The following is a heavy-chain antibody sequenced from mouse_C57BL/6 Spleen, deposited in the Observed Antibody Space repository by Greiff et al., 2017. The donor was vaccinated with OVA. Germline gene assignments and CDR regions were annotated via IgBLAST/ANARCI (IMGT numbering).Heavy chain of an antibody. CDR3: TRQFPYGSSPWFAY. Sequence: EVKLMESGGGLVQPGGSMKLSCAASGFTFSDAWMDWVRQSPEKGLEWVAEIRNKANNHATYYAESVKGRFTISRDDSKSSVYLQMNSLRAEDTGIYYCTRQFPYGSSPWFAYWGQGTLVTVSA. V-gene: IGHV6-6*01. J-gene: IGHJ3*01. CDR2: IRNKANNHAT. CDR1: GFTFSDAW. D-gene: IGHD1-1*01.